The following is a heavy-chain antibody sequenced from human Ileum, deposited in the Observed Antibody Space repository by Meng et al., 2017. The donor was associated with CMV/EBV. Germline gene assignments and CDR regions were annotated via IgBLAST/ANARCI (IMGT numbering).Heavy chain of an antibody. J-gene: IGHJ4*02. V-gene: IGHV4-39*07. CDR3: VRDHGSSSWFFY. CDR2: IFDSGSA. Sequence: QRREWGPGLVKPSEPLSLTCTASGGSVNRNTYYWGWIRQPPGKSLEWIGTIFDSGSAFYNPSLQSRVSVSIDMSRNQLSLSLSSVTAADTAVYYCVRDHGSSSWFFYWGQGTLVTVSS. CDR1: GGSVNRNTYY. D-gene: IGHD6-13*01.